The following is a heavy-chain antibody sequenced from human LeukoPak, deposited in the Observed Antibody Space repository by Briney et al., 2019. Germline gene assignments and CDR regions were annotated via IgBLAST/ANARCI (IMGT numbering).Heavy chain of an antibody. CDR3: ASSYDFWSGYVY. V-gene: IGHV4-59*01. J-gene: IGHJ4*02. CDR1: GGSISSYY. Sequence: SETLSLTCTVSGGSISSYYWSWIRQPPGKGLEWIGYIYYSGSTNYNPSLKSRVTISVDTSKNQFSLKLSSVTAADTAVHYCASSYDFWSGYVYWGQGTLVTVSS. CDR2: IYYSGST. D-gene: IGHD3-3*01.